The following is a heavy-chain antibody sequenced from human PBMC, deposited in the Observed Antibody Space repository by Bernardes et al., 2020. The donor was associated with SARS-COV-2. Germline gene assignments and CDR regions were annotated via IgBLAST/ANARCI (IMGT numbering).Heavy chain of an antibody. CDR2: ISSSSSTI. V-gene: IGHV3-48*04. CDR3: ARGSGNYYFDY. CDR1: GFTFSSYS. D-gene: IGHD1-26*01. Sequence: GSLSLSCAASGFTFSSYSMNWVRQAPGKGLEWVSYISSSSSTIYYADSVKGRFTISRANAKNSLYLQMTSLRAEDTAEYYCARGSGNYYFDYWGQGTPVTVSS. J-gene: IGHJ4*02.